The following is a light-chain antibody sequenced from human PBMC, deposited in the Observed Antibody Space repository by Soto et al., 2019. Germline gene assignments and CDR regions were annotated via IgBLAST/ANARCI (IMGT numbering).Light chain of an antibody. CDR3: QQYYSTLFT. V-gene: IGKV4-1*01. J-gene: IGKJ3*01. Sequence: DIVMTQSQDSLAVSLGERATINCKSSQTISYSSNNKNYLAWYQQKQGQPPKLLIYWASTRESGVPDRFSGSGSETDFTLTISSLQAEDVAVYYCQQYYSTLFTFGPGTKVDIK. CDR1: QTISYSSNNKNY. CDR2: WAS.